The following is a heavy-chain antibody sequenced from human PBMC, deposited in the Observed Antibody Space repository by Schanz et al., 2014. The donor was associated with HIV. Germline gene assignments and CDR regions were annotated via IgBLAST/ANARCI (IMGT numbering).Heavy chain of an antibody. J-gene: IGHJ5*02. Sequence: EVQLLESGGGLVHPGGSLRLSCAASGFTFSNFAMSWVRQAPGRGLEWVSYISASGSSIQYADSVRGRFTISRDTAKNSLYLQMNSLRAEDTAVYYCARDYHWNWFDPWGQGTLVTVSS. CDR3: ARDYHWNWFDP. CDR2: ISASGSSI. CDR1: GFTFSNFA. D-gene: IGHD1-20*01. V-gene: IGHV3-48*01.